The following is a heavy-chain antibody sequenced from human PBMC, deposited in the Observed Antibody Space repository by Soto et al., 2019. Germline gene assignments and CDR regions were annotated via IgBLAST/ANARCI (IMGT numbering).Heavy chain of an antibody. CDR1: GFTFSDYW. CDR2: IKQDGNEK. D-gene: IGHD6-19*01. CDR3: ARGFGRLGWYSPCDAFDI. J-gene: IGHJ3*02. Sequence: QLVESGGGLVQPGGSLRLSCAVSGFTFSDYWMSWVRQAPGKGLEWVANIKQDGNEKYYVDSVKGRFTISRDNAHHPLYLHMNRLRAEDTAVYYCARGFGRLGWYSPCDAFDIWGQGTMVTFSS. V-gene: IGHV3-7*01.